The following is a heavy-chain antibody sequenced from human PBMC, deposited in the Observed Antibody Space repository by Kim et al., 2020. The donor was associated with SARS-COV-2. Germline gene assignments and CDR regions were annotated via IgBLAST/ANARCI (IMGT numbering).Heavy chain of an antibody. V-gene: IGHV3-11*05. D-gene: IGHD5-12*01. J-gene: IGHJ4*02. CDR3: ARDLAMATGGYYFDY. Sequence: VSRKGRFTISRDNAKNLLYLQMNSLRAEDTAVYYCARDLAMATGGYYFDYWGQGTLVTVSS.